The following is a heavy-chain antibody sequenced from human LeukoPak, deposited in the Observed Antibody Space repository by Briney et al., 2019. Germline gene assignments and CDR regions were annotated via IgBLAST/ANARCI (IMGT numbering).Heavy chain of an antibody. J-gene: IGHJ4*02. CDR3: AKDDCSSTSCFHWYY. CDR2: ISGSGGST. Sequence: GGSLRLSCAASGFTFSSYAMSWVRQAPGKGLGWVSAISGSGGSTFYADSVEGRFTISRDNSKNTLYLQMNSLRAEDTAVYYCAKDDCSSTSCFHWYYWGQGTLVTVSS. V-gene: IGHV3-23*01. D-gene: IGHD2-2*01. CDR1: GFTFSSYA.